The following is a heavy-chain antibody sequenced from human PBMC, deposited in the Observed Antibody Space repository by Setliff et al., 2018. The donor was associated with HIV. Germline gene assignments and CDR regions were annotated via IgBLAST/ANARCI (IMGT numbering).Heavy chain of an antibody. V-gene: IGHV4-4*09. Sequence: SETLSLTCTFSGGSISTYYWSWIRQSPGKGLEWIGYTYTSGSTRYNPSLESRVTISIDTSKNQFSLKLSSVTAADTAVYYCARCRLNGGFNLWGQGTLVTVSS. CDR2: TYTSGST. CDR1: GGSISTYY. D-gene: IGHD7-27*01. CDR3: ARCRLNGGFNL. J-gene: IGHJ5*02.